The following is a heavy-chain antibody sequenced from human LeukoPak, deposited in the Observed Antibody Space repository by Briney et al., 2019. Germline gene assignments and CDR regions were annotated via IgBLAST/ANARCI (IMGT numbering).Heavy chain of an antibody. J-gene: IGHJ4*02. CDR2: ISSSGSTI. Sequence: GGSLRLSCAASGFTVNNAWMSWVRQAPGKGLEWVSYISSSGSTIYYADPVKGRFTISRDNAKNSLYLQMNSLRAEDTAVYYCARSEYSGSFDYWGQGTLVTVSS. CDR1: GFTVNNAW. V-gene: IGHV3-48*03. CDR3: ARSEYSGSFDY. D-gene: IGHD5-12*01.